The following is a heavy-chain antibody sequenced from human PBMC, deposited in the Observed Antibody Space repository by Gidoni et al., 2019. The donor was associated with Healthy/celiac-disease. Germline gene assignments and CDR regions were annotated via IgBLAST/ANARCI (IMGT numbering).Heavy chain of an antibody. CDR2: SYHSGST. CDR1: GGSIISGGYS. J-gene: IGHJ3*02. D-gene: IGHD5-18*01. CDR3: ASGDTATPHDAFDI. Sequence: QLQLQESGSGLVKSSQTLSLTCAVPGGSIISGGYSWSCIRQPPGKGLGWIGYSYHSGSTYYHPSLKRRVTISVARYKNQFSLQLSSVTAAETAVYYCASGDTATPHDAFDIWGQGTMVTVSS. V-gene: IGHV4-30-2*01.